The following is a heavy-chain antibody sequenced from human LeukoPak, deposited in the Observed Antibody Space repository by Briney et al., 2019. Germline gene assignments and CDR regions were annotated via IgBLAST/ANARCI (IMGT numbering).Heavy chain of an antibody. CDR2: IYYSGST. Sequence: SETLSLTCTVSGGSIMVAAYSWSWIRQPPGKGLEWIGYIYYSGSTNYNPSLKSRVTISADTSENRFSLKLSSVTDADTAVYYCARGKGYFDYWGQGTLVTVSS. CDR3: ARGKGYFDY. V-gene: IGHV4-61*08. J-gene: IGHJ4*02. CDR1: GGSIMVAAYS.